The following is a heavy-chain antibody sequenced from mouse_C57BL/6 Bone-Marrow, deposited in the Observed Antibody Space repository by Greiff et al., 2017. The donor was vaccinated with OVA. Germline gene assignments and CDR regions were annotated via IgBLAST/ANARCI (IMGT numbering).Heavy chain of an antibody. CDR3: ASPHYYGSAWFAY. CDR1: GFTFSSYG. D-gene: IGHD1-1*01. Sequence: EVQVVESGGDLVKPGGSLKLSCAASGFTFSSYGMSWVRQTPDKRLEWVATISSGGSYTYYPDSVKGRFTISRDNAKNTLYLQMSSLKSEDTAMYYCASPHYYGSAWFAYWGQGTLVTVSA. J-gene: IGHJ3*01. CDR2: ISSGGSYT. V-gene: IGHV5-6*01.